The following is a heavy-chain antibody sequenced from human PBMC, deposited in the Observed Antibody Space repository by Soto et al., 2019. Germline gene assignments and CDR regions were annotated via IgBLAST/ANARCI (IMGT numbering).Heavy chain of an antibody. D-gene: IGHD3-10*01. CDR1: GFTVGNNY. CDR2: IYSTGTT. J-gene: IGHJ4*02. Sequence: EVQLVESGGGLIQPGGSLKLSCAASGFTVGNNYMSWVRQAPGKGLEWVSLIYSTGTTKYADSVKGRFTVSRDNAKTTLYLQMNSLRAEDTAVYYCAKDGRSSGSHYNSFGYWGQGTLVTVSS. CDR3: AKDGRSSGSHYNSFGY. V-gene: IGHV3-53*01.